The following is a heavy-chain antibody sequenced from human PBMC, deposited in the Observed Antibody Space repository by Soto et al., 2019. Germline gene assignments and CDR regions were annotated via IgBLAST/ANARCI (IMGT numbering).Heavy chain of an antibody. CDR2: IYYTGNT. D-gene: IGHD2-8*01. J-gene: IGHJ4*02. Sequence: SETLSLTCTVSGDSLRSSYHYWGWIRQLPGKGLEWIGSIYYTGNTYYNPSLKSRVSISVDMATNEISLRLRAESVADTAVYYCVRVEMYAGEFTPNFDRRGQGALVTVSS. V-gene: IGHV4-39*01. CDR1: GDSLRSSYHY. CDR3: VRVEMYAGEFTPNFDR.